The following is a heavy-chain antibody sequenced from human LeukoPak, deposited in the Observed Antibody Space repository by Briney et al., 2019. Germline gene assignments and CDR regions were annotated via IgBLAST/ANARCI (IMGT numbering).Heavy chain of an antibody. CDR2: IIPIFGTA. CDR3: ATILGTSYYGSGSYYY. J-gene: IGHJ4*02. Sequence: SVNVSCKASGGTFSSYAISWVRQAPGQGLEWMGGIIPIFGTANYAQKFQGRVTITADESTSTAYMELSSLRSEDTAVYYCATILGTSYYGSGSYYYWGQGTLVTVSS. V-gene: IGHV1-69*13. CDR1: GGTFSSYA. D-gene: IGHD3-10*01.